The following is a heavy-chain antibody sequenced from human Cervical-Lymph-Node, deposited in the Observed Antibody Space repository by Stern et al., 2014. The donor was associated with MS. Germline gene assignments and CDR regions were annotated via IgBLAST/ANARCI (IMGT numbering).Heavy chain of an antibody. J-gene: IGHJ4*02. CDR1: GASITSGHYY. Sequence: QLQLQESGPGLVKPSQTLSLTCAVSGASITSGHYYWSWIRQLPGKGLEWIGYLYYGGATLYNPSLKSRVTISVDTSKNQFSLKLRSVTAADTAVYYCARGSVHGNSGYSLDYWGQGTLVTVSS. V-gene: IGHV4-31*11. D-gene: IGHD3-22*01. CDR3: ARGSVHGNSGYSLDY. CDR2: LYYGGAT.